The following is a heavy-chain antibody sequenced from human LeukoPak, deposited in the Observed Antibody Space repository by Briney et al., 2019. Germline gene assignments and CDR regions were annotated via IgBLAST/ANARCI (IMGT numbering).Heavy chain of an antibody. CDR1: GGSLSDYR. CDR2: INHGGST. V-gene: IGHV4-34*01. Sequence: SETLSLTCAVYGGSLSDYRIRQPPGKGLEWIGEINHGGSTNYSPSLKSRVTISVDTSKNQFSLKLTSMTAADTAVYYCARGSSSQDSWGLGTLVTVSS. CDR3: ARGSSSQDS. J-gene: IGHJ4*02.